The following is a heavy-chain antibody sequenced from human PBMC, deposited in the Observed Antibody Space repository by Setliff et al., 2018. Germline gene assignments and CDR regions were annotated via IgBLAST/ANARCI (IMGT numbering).Heavy chain of an antibody. Sequence: GASVKVSCKASGYTFTSSGITWVRQAPGQGLEWMGGIIPLLETAKYAQKFQGRVTITADKSTSTGYMELSSLRSEDTAMYYCVRDADKYDTSEYPIFDYWGQGTLVTVSS. CDR2: IIPLLETA. D-gene: IGHD3-22*01. J-gene: IGHJ4*02. CDR1: GYTFTSSG. V-gene: IGHV1-69*06. CDR3: VRDADKYDTSEYPIFDY.